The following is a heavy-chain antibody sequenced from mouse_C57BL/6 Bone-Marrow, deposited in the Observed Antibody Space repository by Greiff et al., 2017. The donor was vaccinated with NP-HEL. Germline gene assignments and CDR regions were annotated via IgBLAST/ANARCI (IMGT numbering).Heavy chain of an antibody. D-gene: IGHD1-1*01. CDR3: ATVVGPWYFDV. CDR1: GFSFNTYA. J-gene: IGHJ1*03. Sequence: EVQRVESGGGLVQPKGSLKLSCAASGFSFNTYAMNWVRQAPGKGLEWVARIRSKSNNYATYYADSVKDRFTISRDDSESMLYLQMNNLKTEDTAMYYCATVVGPWYFDVWGTGTTVTVSS. CDR2: IRSKSNNYAT. V-gene: IGHV10-1*01.